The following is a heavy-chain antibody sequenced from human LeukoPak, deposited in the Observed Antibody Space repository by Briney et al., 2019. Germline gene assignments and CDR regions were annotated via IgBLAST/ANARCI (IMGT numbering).Heavy chain of an antibody. CDR3: VTAAAGTAYDF. J-gene: IGHJ4*02. CDR1: GVTFSTYA. CDR2: ITTDGGST. D-gene: IGHD6-13*01. V-gene: IGHV3-64D*06. Sequence: GGSLRLSCSASGVTFSTYAMHWVRQAPGKGLEYVSAITTDGGSTYYADSVKGRFTISRDNSRNTLYLQLSSLRPEDTALYYCVTAAAGTAYDFWGQGTLVTVSS.